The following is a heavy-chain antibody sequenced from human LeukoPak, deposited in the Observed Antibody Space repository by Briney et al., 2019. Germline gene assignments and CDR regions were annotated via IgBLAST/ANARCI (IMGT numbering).Heavy chain of an antibody. V-gene: IGHV4-61*01. CDR1: GGSVSSGSYY. D-gene: IGHD3-9*01. J-gene: IGHJ4*02. CDR2: IYYSGST. Sequence: SETLSLTCTVSGGSVSSGSYYWSWIRQPPGKGLEWIGYIYYSGSTNYNPSLKSRVTISVDTSENQFSLKLSSVTAADTAVYYCARGKRYYDILTGYYNGHFDYWGQGTLVTVSS. CDR3: ARGKRYYDILTGYYNGHFDY.